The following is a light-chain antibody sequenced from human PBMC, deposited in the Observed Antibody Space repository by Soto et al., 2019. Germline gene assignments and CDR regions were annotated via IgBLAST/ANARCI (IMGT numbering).Light chain of an antibody. J-gene: IGKJ3*01. Sequence: DIQLTQSPSFLSASVGDRVTITCRVIQGISSHLAWYQQKPGKAPKLLIYAASTLQSGVPSRFSGSGSGTEFTLTISSLQPEDFASYYCQQSNSDPITFGPGTKVGI. CDR3: QQSNSDPIT. V-gene: IGKV1-9*01. CDR2: AAS. CDR1: QGISSH.